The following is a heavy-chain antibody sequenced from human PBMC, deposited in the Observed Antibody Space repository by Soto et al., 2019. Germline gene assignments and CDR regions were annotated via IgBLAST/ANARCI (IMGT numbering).Heavy chain of an antibody. CDR3: ARSVGRSNWYGNWLDP. D-gene: IGHD1-20*01. V-gene: IGHV4-59*01. Sequence: PSETLSLTCTVSGGSISSYYWSWIRQPPGKALEWIGYIYYNGNTNYNPSLKSRVTISVDTSKNQFSLKFSSVTAADAAVYYCARSVGRSNWYGNWLDPWGQGILVTVSS. CDR2: IYYNGNT. J-gene: IGHJ5*02. CDR1: GGSISSYY.